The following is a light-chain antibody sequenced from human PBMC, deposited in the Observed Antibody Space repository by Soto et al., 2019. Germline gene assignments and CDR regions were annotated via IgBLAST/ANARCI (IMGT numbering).Light chain of an antibody. V-gene: IGKV1-9*01. Sequence: IQLPQSPSSLSASVGDRVTISCRASQGIANFLAWYQQKPGKAPKLLIYGASTLQSGVPSRFSGRGSGTDFTLTIRSLQPEDCATAYCQQLNSFPISFGPGNKVYI. CDR3: QQLNSFPIS. CDR2: GAS. J-gene: IGKJ3*01. CDR1: QGIANF.